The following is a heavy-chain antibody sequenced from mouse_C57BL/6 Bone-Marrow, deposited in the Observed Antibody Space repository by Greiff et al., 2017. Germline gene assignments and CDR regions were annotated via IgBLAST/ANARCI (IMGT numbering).Heavy chain of an antibody. Sequence: VQLQQSGPVLVKPGASVKMSCKASGYTFTDYYMNWVKQGHGKSLEWIGVINPYNGGTSYNQKFKGKATLTVDKSSSTAYMELNSLTSEDSAVYYCARGFLITTVVARAGFAYWGQGTLVTVSA. V-gene: IGHV1-19*01. J-gene: IGHJ3*01. CDR2: INPYNGGT. CDR1: GYTFTDYY. D-gene: IGHD1-1*01. CDR3: ARGFLITTVVARAGFAY.